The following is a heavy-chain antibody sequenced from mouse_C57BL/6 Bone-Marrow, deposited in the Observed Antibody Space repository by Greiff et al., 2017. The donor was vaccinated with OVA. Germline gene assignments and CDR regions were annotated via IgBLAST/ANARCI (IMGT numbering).Heavy chain of an antibody. CDR2: IDPSDSYT. D-gene: IGHD1-1*01. CDR1: GYTFTSYW. CDR3: ARDETVVDGLRFDY. J-gene: IGHJ2*01. V-gene: IGHV1-69*01. Sequence: QVQLKQPGAELVMPGASVKLSCKASGYTFTSYWMHWVKQRPGQGLEWIGEIDPSDSYTNYNQKFKGKSTLTVDKSSSTAYMQLSSLTSEDSAVYYCARDETVVDGLRFDYWGQGTTLTVSS.